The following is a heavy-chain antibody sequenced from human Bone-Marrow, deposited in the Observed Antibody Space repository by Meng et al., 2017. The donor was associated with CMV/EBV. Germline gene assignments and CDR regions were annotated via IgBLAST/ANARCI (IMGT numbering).Heavy chain of an antibody. CDR2: ISSSSSYI. J-gene: IGHJ3*02. CDR1: GFTFSSYS. V-gene: IGHV3-21*04. Sequence: GGSLKMSCASSGFTFSSYSMNWVRQAPGKGLEWVSSISSSSSYIYYADSVKGRFTISRDNAKSSLYLQMNSLRAEDTALYYCAKDYVIVGNDAFDIWGQGTMVTVSS. D-gene: IGHD3-22*01. CDR3: AKDYVIVGNDAFDI.